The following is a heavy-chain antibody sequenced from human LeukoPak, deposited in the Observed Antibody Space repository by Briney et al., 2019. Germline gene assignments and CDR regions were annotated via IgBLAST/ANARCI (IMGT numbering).Heavy chain of an antibody. CDR3: ASQLNYYDSSGYYGY. CDR1: GGSFSGYY. CDR2: INNSGST. D-gene: IGHD3-22*01. V-gene: IGHV4-34*01. J-gene: IGHJ4*02. Sequence: SETLSLTCAGYGGSFSGYYWSWIRQPPGKGLEWIGEINNSGSTNYNPSLKSRVTISVDTSKNQFSLKLSSVTAADTAVYYCASQLNYYDSSGYYGYWGQGKLVTVSS.